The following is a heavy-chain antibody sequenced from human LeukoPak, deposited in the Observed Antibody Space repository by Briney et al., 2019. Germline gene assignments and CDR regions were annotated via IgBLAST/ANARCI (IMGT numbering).Heavy chain of an antibody. V-gene: IGHV3-74*01. CDR3: ARACSFGSCHAGDY. CDR2: INSDGSST. Sequence: GGSLRLSCAASGFTFSTYWMHWVRQAPGKGLVWVSHINSDGSSTSYADSVKGRFTISRENAKNTLYLQMNSLRAEDTAVYYCARACSFGSCHAGDYWGQGILVTVSS. CDR1: GFTFSTYW. J-gene: IGHJ4*02. D-gene: IGHD2-15*01.